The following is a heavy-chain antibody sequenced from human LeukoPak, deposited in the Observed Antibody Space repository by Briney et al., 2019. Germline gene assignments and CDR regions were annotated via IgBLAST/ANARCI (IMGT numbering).Heavy chain of an antibody. CDR2: IYYSGST. J-gene: IGHJ4*02. Sequence: SETLSLTCTVSGGSISSSSYYWGWIRQPPGKGLEWIGSIYYSGSTYYNPSLKSRVTISVDTSKNQFSLKLSSVTAADTAVYYCVRDWSPEGLWGQGTLVTVSS. CDR1: GGSISSSSYY. V-gene: IGHV4-39*02. D-gene: IGHD1-14*01. CDR3: VRDWSPEGL.